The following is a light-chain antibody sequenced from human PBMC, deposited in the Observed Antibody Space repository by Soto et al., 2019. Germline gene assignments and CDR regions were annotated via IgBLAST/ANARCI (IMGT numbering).Light chain of an antibody. CDR1: QSVSSTY. Sequence: EIVLTQSPGTLSLSPGERATLFCRARQSVSSTYLAWYQRKPGQAPRLLIYGASSRATGIPDRFSGSGSGTDFTLTISRLEPEDFAVYYCQQYGNSPFTFGQGTRLEI. CDR2: GAS. V-gene: IGKV3-20*01. CDR3: QQYGNSPFT. J-gene: IGKJ5*01.